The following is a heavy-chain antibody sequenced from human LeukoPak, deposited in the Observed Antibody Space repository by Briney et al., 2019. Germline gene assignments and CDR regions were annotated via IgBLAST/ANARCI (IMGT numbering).Heavy chain of an antibody. V-gene: IGHV4-59*08. CDR1: GGSISSYY. Sequence: SETLSLTCTVSGGSISSYYWSWIRQPPGKGLEWIGYIYYSGSTNYNPSLKNRVTISVDTSKNQFSLKLSSVTAADTAVYYCANSIDFDYGDYYFDYWGQGALVTISS. J-gene: IGHJ4*02. CDR2: IYYSGST. D-gene: IGHD4-17*01. CDR3: ANSIDFDYGDYYFDY.